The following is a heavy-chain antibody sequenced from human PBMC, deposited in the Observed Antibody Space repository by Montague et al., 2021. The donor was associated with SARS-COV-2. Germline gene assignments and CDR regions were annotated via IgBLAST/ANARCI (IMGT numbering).Heavy chain of an antibody. J-gene: IGHJ2*01. CDR3: AIDHYASGKMGFFDL. Sequence: SLRLSCAASGFKFYDSDMYWVRQAPGKGREWVSGINGNRGSVDYADSVKGRFTISRDNTKNSLFLQMNSLRTEDTALYYCAIDHYASGKMGFFDLWGRGTLVTVSS. CDR2: INGNRGSV. D-gene: IGHD3-16*01. CDR1: GFKFYDSD. V-gene: IGHV3-9*01.